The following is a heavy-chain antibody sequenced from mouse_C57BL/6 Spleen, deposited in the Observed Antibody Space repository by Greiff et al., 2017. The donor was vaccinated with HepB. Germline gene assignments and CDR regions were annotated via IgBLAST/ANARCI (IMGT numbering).Heavy chain of an antibody. CDR3: AMGRAVVAGRYFDV. V-gene: IGHV1-74*01. Sequence: QVQLQQPGAELVKPGASVKVSCKASGYTFTSYWMHWVKQRPGQGLEWIGRIHPSDSDTNYNQKFKGKATLTVDKSSSTAYMQLSSLTSEDSAVYYCAMGRAVVAGRYFDVWGTGTTVTVSS. D-gene: IGHD1-1*01. CDR2: IHPSDSDT. CDR1: GYTFTSYW. J-gene: IGHJ1*03.